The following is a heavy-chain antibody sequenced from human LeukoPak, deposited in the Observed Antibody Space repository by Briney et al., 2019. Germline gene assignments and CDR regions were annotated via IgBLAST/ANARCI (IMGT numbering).Heavy chain of an antibody. CDR2: INTNTGNP. D-gene: IGHD2-2*01. CDR1: GYTFTSYA. Sequence: ASVKVSCKASGYTFTSYAMNWVRQAPGQGLEWMGWINTNTGNPTYAQGFTGRFVFSLDTSVSTAYLQISSLKAEDTAVYYCARAGCSSTSCYEAPYNWFDTWGQGTLVTVSS. CDR3: ARAGCSSTSCYEAPYNWFDT. J-gene: IGHJ5*02. V-gene: IGHV7-4-1*02.